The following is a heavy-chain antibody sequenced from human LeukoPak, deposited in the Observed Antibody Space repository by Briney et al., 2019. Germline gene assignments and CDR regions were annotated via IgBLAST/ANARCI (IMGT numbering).Heavy chain of an antibody. V-gene: IGHV3-23*01. J-gene: IGHJ4*02. CDR1: GCTFSSCA. D-gene: IGHD6-13*01. CDR2: LSGSGGCT. CDR3: AKSPLAGIATAASFDS. Sequence: GGSLRLSCAGAGCTFSSCAMTWVGQAPGKGLEWVSALSGSGGCTYYADSVKGRFTISRDNSKNTLYLQMNSLRAEDTAVYYCAKSPLAGIATAASFDSWGQGTLVTVSS.